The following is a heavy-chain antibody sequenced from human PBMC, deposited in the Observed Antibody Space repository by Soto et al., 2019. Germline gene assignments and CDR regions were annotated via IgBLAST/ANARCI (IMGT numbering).Heavy chain of an antibody. D-gene: IGHD6-6*01. V-gene: IGHV3-30*18. CDR1: GFTFSSYG. CDR2: ISYDGSNK. Sequence: QVQLVESGGGVVQPGRSLRLSCAASGFTFSSYGMHWVRQAPGKGLEWVAGISYDGSNKYYADSVKGRFTISSDNSKNTLYLQMNSLRAEDTAVYYCAKDEYSSSSGIFDYWGQGNLVTVSS. J-gene: IGHJ4*02. CDR3: AKDEYSSSSGIFDY.